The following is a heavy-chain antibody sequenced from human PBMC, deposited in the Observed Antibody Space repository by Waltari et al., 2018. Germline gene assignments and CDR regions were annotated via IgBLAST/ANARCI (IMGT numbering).Heavy chain of an antibody. Sequence: QVQLVESGGGVVQPGRSLRLSCAASGFTFSSYAMPWVRQAPGKGLEGVAVISYDGSNKYYADSVKGRFTISRDNSKNTLYLQMNSLRAEDTAVYYCARDRFEVTAGNFDYWGQGTLVTVSS. J-gene: IGHJ4*02. CDR2: ISYDGSNK. V-gene: IGHV3-30-3*01. D-gene: IGHD6-13*01. CDR1: GFTFSSYA. CDR3: ARDRFEVTAGNFDY.